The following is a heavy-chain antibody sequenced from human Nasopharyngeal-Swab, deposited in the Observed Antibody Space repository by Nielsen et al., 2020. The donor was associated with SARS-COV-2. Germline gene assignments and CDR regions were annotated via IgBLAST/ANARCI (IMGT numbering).Heavy chain of an antibody. V-gene: IGHV3-74*01. J-gene: IGHJ4*02. Sequence: GASLKISCAGSGFTFSKYWMHWVRQAPGKGLEWVARLNPGGSGTSYVDSVKGRFTISRDNAKNTLFLQLISLRVEDTAMYYCVAPEPDYWGQGTLVTVSS. CDR1: GFTFSKYW. CDR3: VAPEPDY. CDR2: LNPGGSGT. D-gene: IGHD1-14*01.